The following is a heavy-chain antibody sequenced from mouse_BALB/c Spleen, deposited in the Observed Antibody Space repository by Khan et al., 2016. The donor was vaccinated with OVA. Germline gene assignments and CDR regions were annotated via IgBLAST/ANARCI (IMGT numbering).Heavy chain of an antibody. Sequence: EVQLQESGPGLVKPSQSLSLTCTVTGYSITSGYGWNWIRQFPGNKLEWMGYISYSGSTTYNPSLKSRISITRDTSKNQFFLQLKSVTTEDTATXYCASELGRYYAMDYWGQGTSVTVSS. CDR3: ASELGRYYAMDY. D-gene: IGHD4-1*01. V-gene: IGHV3-2*02. CDR1: GYSITSGYG. CDR2: ISYSGST. J-gene: IGHJ4*01.